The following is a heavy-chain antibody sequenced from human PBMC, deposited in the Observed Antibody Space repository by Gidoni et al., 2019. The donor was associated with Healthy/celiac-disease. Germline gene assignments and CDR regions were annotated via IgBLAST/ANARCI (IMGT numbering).Heavy chain of an antibody. CDR2: INHSGST. CDR1: GGSFSGYY. V-gene: IGHV4-34*01. D-gene: IGHD5-18*01. CDR3: ARDEGYRRPAWGY. Sequence: QVQLQQWGAGLLKPSETLSLTCAVYGGSFSGYYWSWIRQPPGKGLEWIGEINHSGSTNYNPSLKSRVTISVDTSKNQFSLKLSSVTAADTAVYYCARDEGYRRPAWGYWGQGTLVTVSS. J-gene: IGHJ4*02.